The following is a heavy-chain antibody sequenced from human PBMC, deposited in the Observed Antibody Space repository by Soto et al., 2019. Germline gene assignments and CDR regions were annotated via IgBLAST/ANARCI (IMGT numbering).Heavy chain of an antibody. D-gene: IGHD6-6*01. Sequence: QVQLQQWGAGLLKPSETLSLTCAVYGGSFSGYYWSWIRQPPGKGLEWIGEINHSGSTNYNPSLKSRVTISVDTSKNQFSLKLSSVTAADTAVYYCARGARIAARLWRLSRFDPWGQGTLVTVSS. V-gene: IGHV4-34*01. CDR3: ARGARIAARLWRLSRFDP. J-gene: IGHJ5*02. CDR2: INHSGST. CDR1: GGSFSGYY.